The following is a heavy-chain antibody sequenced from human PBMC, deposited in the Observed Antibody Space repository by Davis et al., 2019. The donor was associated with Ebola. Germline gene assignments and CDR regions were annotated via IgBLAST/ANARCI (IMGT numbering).Heavy chain of an antibody. CDR3: ARDDWNQNWFDP. J-gene: IGHJ5*02. CDR2: INPSGGST. D-gene: IGHD1-1*01. CDR1: GYTFTSYY. Sequence: AASVKVSCKASGYTFTSYYMHWVRQAPGQGLEWMGIINPSGGSTSYAQKFQGRVTITADKSTSTAYMELSSLRSEDTAVYYCARDDWNQNWFDPWGQGTLVTVSS. V-gene: IGHV1-46*01.